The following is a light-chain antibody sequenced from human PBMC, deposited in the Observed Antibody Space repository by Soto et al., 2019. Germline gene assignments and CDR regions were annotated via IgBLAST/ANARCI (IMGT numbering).Light chain of an antibody. CDR1: QTISSW. CDR2: KAS. Sequence: DIQMTQSPSTLSGSVGDRVTITCRASQTISSWLAWYQQKPGKAPKLLIYKASTLKSGVPSRFSGSGSGTEFTLTISSLQPDDFATYYCQHYNSYGTFGQGTKVDNK. V-gene: IGKV1-5*03. CDR3: QHYNSYGT. J-gene: IGKJ1*01.